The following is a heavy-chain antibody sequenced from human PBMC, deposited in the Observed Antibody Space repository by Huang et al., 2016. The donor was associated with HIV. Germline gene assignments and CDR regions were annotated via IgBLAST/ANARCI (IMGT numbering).Heavy chain of an antibody. CDR3: ARDHDFWRGRMFAISYFDV. CDR1: GGSINTGRFY. J-gene: IGHJ2*01. V-gene: IGHV4-39*02. CDR2: MCYTGKM. Sequence: RFQESGSGLVKPSGTRFLTCNGSGGSINTGRFYWGWIRQPPGQGLEWVGSMCYTGKMHQDPSLKRRRTMSADTAKNQFSLNLSAVTAADTAIYYCARDHDFWRGRMFAISYFDVWGRGTLVTVAS. D-gene: IGHD3-3*01.